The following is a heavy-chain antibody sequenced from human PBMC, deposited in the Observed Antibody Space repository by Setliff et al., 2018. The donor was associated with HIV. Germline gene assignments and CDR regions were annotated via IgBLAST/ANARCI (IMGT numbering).Heavy chain of an antibody. CDR1: GFTFSNYC. J-gene: IGHJ6*03. V-gene: IGHV3-7*01. D-gene: IGHD2-15*01. CDR3: ARDATRGGDMDV. Sequence: LRLSCRASGFTFSNYCMSWVRQAPGKGLEWVATIKEDGSESYYVDSVKGRFTISRDNAKNTLSLQMNTLRAEDTAVYYCARDATRGGDMDVWGKGITVTVSS. CDR2: IKEDGSES.